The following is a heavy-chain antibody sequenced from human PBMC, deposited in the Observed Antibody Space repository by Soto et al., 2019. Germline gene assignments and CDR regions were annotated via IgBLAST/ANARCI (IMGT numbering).Heavy chain of an antibody. CDR3: STSLDY. Sequence: ETLSLSCAASGFTFSNYWMDWVRQAPGKGLEWVANINQDGSEKHYIDSVKGRFTISRDNAKNSLYLQMSSLTAEDSALYYCSTSLDYWGQGTLVTVSS. J-gene: IGHJ4*02. CDR2: INQDGSEK. CDR1: GFTFSNYW. V-gene: IGHV3-7*01.